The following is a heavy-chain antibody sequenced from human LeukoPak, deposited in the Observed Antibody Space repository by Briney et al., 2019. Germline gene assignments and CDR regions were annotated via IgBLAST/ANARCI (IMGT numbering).Heavy chain of an antibody. CDR2: IYYSGST. V-gene: IGHV4-59*01. CDR1: GGSISSYY. CDR3: ARETAVAGQSFDY. D-gene: IGHD6-19*01. Sequence: SETLSLTCTVSGGSISSYYWSWIRQPPGKGLEWIGYIYYSGSTNYNPSLKSRVTISVDTSRNQFSLKLSSVTAADTAVYYCARETAVAGQSFDYWGQGTLVTVSS. J-gene: IGHJ4*02.